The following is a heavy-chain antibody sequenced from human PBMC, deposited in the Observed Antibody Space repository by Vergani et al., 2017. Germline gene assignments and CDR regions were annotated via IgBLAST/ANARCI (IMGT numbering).Heavy chain of an antibody. CDR3: ARISTYYDFWSGSNYYMDV. V-gene: IGHV2-26*01. CDR1: GFSLSNARMG. D-gene: IGHD3-3*01. J-gene: IGHJ6*03. Sequence: QVTLQESGPVLVTPTETLTLTCTVSGFSLSNARMGVSWLRQPPGKALEWLAHIFSNDEKSYSTSLKSRLTISKDTSKIQVVLTMTNMDPVDTATYYCARISTYYDFWSGSNYYMDVWGKGTTVTVSS. CDR2: IFSNDEK.